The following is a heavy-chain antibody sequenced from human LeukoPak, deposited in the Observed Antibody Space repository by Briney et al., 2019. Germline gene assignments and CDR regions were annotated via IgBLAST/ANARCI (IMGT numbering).Heavy chain of an antibody. D-gene: IGHD3-9*01. CDR2: FDPEDGET. J-gene: IGHJ4*02. V-gene: IGHV1-24*01. Sequence: ASVKVSCKVSGYTLTELSMHWVRQAPGKGLEGMGGFDPEDGETIYAQKFQGRVPMTEDTSTDTAYMELSSLRSEDTAVYYCATGDFDGPGPFDYWGQGTLVTVSS. CDR1: GYTLTELS. CDR3: ATGDFDGPGPFDY.